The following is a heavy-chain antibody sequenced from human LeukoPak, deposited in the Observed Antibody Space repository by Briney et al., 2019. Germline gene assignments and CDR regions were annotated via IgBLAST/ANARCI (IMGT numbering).Heavy chain of an antibody. Sequence: SETLSLTCTVSGGSISSYYWSWIRQPPGKGLEWIGYIYYSGSTNYNPSLKSRVTISVDTSKNQFSLKLTSVTAADTAVYYCTRWNGGDWYSDHWGRGTLVTVSS. CDR2: IYYSGST. V-gene: IGHV4-59*12. D-gene: IGHD1-1*01. CDR3: TRWNGGDWYSDH. CDR1: GGSISSYY. J-gene: IGHJ2*01.